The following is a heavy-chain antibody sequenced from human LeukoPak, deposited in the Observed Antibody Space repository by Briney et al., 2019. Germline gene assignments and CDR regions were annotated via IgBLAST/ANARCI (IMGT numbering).Heavy chain of an antibody. CDR1: GFTFSSYA. V-gene: IGHV3-23*01. CDR2: IRGSCGST. J-gene: IGHJ4*02. Sequence: GGSLRLSCAASGFTFSSYAMSWVRQSRGKGLEGVSAIRGSCGSTYYADSVKGLFTISRDNSKNTLDLQMSILRGEDTVVEYFASSDYWGQGNLVTVSS. CDR3: ASSDY.